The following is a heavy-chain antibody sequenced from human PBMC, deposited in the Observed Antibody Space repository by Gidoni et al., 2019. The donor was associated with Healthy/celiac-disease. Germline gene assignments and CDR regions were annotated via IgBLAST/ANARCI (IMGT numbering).Heavy chain of an antibody. CDR3: ARSRRDYYDSSGTNAFDI. CDR2: IYYSGST. CDR1: GGSIRSSSYY. D-gene: IGHD3-22*01. Sequence: QLQLQESGPGLVKPSETLSLTCTVSGGSIRSSSYYWGWIRQPPGKGLEWIGSIYYSGSTYYNPSLKSRVTISVDTSKNQFSLKLSSVTAADTAVYYCARSRRDYYDSSGTNAFDIWGQGTMVTVSS. J-gene: IGHJ3*02. V-gene: IGHV4-39*07.